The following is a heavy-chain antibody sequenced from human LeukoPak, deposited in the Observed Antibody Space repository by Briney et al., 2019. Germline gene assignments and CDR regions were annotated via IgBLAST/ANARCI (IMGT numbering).Heavy chain of an antibody. V-gene: IGHV3-48*01. J-gene: IGHJ5*02. CDR3: ARAAQPGFDP. D-gene: IGHD1-14*01. CDR1: GLTFSSYS. CDR2: ISSHSGTI. Sequence: PGGSLRLSCGASGLTFSSYSMNWVRQAPGKGLEWVSYISSHSGTIYQADSVKGRFTISRDNAKNSLYLQMNSLRAEDTAVYHCARAAQPGFDPWGQGTLVIVSS.